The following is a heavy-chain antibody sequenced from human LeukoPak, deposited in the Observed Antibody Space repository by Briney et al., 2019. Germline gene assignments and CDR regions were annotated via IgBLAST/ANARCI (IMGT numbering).Heavy chain of an antibody. V-gene: IGHV3-30*02. CDR3: AISYRPDYYYYMDV. D-gene: IGHD5-12*01. J-gene: IGHJ6*03. CDR1: GFDFRSYG. Sequence: GGSLRLSCAASGFDFRSYGMHWVRQAPGKGLEWVAFIRNDGSNKYYADSVKGRFTLSRDNSKNTLYLQMNSLRAEDTAVYYCAISYRPDYYYYMDVWGKGTTVTVSS. CDR2: IRNDGSNK.